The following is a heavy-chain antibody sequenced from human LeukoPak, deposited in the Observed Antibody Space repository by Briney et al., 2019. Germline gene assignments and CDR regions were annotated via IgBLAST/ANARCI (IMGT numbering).Heavy chain of an antibody. J-gene: IGHJ4*02. Sequence: GGSLRLSCAASGFTFSSYAMSWVRQAPGKGLEWASAISGGGGSTYYADSVKGRFTISRDNSKNTLYLQMNSLRAEDTGVYYCAKGVYYYDSSGYYYTYYFDYWGQGTLVTVSS. V-gene: IGHV3-23*01. CDR1: GFTFSSYA. CDR3: AKGVYYYDSSGYYYTYYFDY. CDR2: ISGGGGST. D-gene: IGHD3-22*01.